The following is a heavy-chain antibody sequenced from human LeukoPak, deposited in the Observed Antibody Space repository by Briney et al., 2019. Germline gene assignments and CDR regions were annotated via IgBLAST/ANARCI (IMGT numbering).Heavy chain of an antibody. J-gene: IGHJ4*02. D-gene: IGHD1-26*01. CDR3: AREGSVGAPDY. Sequence: SETLSLTCAVYGGSFSGYYWSWIRQPPGKGLEWIGEINHSGSTNYNPSIKSRVTISVDTSKNQFSLKLSSVTAADTAVYYCAREGSVGAPDYWGQGTLVTVSS. V-gene: IGHV4-34*01. CDR2: INHSGST. CDR1: GGSFSGYY.